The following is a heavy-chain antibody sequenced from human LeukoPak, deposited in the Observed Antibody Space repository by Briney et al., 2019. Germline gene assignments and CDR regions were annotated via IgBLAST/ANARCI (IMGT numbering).Heavy chain of an antibody. D-gene: IGHD5-12*01. V-gene: IGHV3-30*19. J-gene: IGHJ6*02. CDR1: GFIFSHYG. CDR3: ARFRGYDYSYYYYGMDV. CDR2: ISYDGSNK. Sequence: GGSLRLSCAASGFIFSHYGMHWVRQAPGKGLEWVAVISYDGSNKYYADSAKGRFTISRDNSKNTLYLQMNSLRAEDTAVYYCARFRGYDYSYYYYGMDVWGQGTTVTVSS.